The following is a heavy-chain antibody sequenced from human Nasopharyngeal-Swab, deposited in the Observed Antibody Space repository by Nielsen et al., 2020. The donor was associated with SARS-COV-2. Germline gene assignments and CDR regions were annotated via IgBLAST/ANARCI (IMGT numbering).Heavy chain of an antibody. CDR2: IYHSGST. D-gene: IGHD5-24*01. CDR1: GGSISSYY. J-gene: IGHJ6*02. V-gene: IGHV4-4*08. CDR3: ARAGRVGDAYTGLDV. Sequence: SETLSLTCTVSGGSISSYYWSWIRQPPGKGLEWIGYIYHSGSTNYNPSLKSRVTMSVDTSTNQVSLKLNSLTATDTAVYYCARAGRVGDAYTGLDVWGQGTTVTVSS.